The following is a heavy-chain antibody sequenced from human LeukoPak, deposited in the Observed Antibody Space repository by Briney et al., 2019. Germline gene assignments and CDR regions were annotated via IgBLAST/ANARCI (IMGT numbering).Heavy chain of an antibody. J-gene: IGHJ4*01. CDR3: ARDAQRGFDYSNSLKY. Sequence: GGSLRLSCVASGFIFRHYGMQWVRQAPGRGLEWVAVIWSDGSNRFYAGSVKGRFTISRDNSQNTVFLQMNSLRAEDTAMYYCARDAQRGFDYSNSLKYWGHGILVTVSS. D-gene: IGHD4-11*01. CDR2: IWSDGSNR. V-gene: IGHV3-33*01. CDR1: GFIFRHYG.